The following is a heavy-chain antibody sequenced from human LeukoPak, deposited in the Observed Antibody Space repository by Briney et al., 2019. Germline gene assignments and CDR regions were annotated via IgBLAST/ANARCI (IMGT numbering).Heavy chain of an antibody. Sequence: GGSLRLSCAGSGFTFSNYAMYWVRQAPSKGLEWVAATSYDGSKTYYADSVKGRFTISRDNSKNTLFLQMNSLRVEDTAVFYCARVAFGLAAGVHDAFDIWGQGTMVTVSS. CDR3: ARVAFGLAAGVHDAFDI. CDR1: GFTFSNYA. CDR2: TSYDGSKT. J-gene: IGHJ3*02. V-gene: IGHV3-30-3*01. D-gene: IGHD6-13*01.